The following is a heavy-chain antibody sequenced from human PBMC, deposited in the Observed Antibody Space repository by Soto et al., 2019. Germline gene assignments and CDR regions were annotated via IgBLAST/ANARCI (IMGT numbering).Heavy chain of an antibody. Sequence: SETLSLTCAVYGGSFSGYYWSWIRQPPGKGLEWSGEINHSGSTNYNPSLKCRVTISVDTSKNQFSLKLSSVTAADTAVYYCRGGTGYGMDVWGQGTTVTVSS. CDR3: RGGTGYGMDV. CDR1: GGSFSGYY. CDR2: INHSGST. V-gene: IGHV4-34*01. J-gene: IGHJ6*02.